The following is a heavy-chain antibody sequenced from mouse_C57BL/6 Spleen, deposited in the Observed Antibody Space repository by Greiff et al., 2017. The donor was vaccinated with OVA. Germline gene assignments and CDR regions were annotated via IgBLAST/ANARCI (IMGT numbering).Heavy chain of an antibody. J-gene: IGHJ2*01. CDR3: ARPIQLGRGYFDY. CDR1: GYTFTDYY. Sequence: VQLQQSGPELVKPGASVKISCKASGYTFTDYYMNWVKQSHGKSLEWIGYINPNNGGTSYNQKFKGKATLTVDKSSSTAYMELRSLTSEDSAVYYWARPIQLGRGYFDYWGQGTTLTVSS. D-gene: IGHD4-1*02. V-gene: IGHV1-26*01. CDR2: INPNNGGT.